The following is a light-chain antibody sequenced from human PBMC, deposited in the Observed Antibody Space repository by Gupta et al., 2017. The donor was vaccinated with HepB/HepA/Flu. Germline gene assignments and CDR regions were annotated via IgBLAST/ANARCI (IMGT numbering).Light chain of an antibody. CDR2: AAS. CDR3: QQLNSYS. Sequence: DIQLTQSPSFLSASVGDRVTITCRASQGISSYLAWYQQKPGKAPKLLIYAASTLQSGVPSRFSGSRSGTEFTLTISSLQPEDFATYYCQQLNSYSFGGGTKVEIK. J-gene: IGKJ4*01. V-gene: IGKV1-9*01. CDR1: QGISSY.